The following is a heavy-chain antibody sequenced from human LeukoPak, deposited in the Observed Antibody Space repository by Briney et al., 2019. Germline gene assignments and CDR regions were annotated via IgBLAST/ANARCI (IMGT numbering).Heavy chain of an antibody. D-gene: IGHD6-13*01. CDR2: INGDGGRK. J-gene: IGHJ5*02. CDR1: GFTFSSYW. CDR3: ARWTTPAAAGRFDR. V-gene: IGHV3-74*01. Sequence: PGGSLRLSCAASGFTFSSYWMNWVRQAPGRGLDWVSSINGDGGRKAYADSVKARFTISRDNAKNTLYLQMNSLRADDTAVYYCARWTTPAAAGRFDRWGQGTLVIVSS.